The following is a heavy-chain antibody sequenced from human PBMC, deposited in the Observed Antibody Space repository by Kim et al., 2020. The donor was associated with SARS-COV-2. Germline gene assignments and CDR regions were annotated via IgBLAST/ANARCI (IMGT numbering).Heavy chain of an antibody. D-gene: IGHD3-9*01. CDR1: GFTFSSYA. V-gene: IGHV3-23*01. CDR2: ISGSGGST. Sequence: GGSLRLSCAASGFTFSSYAMSWVRQAPGKGLEWVSAISGSGGSTYYADSVKGRFTISRDNSKNTLYLQMNSLRAEDTAVYYCAKDLEALRYFDWLLPLNYWGQGTLVTVSS. CDR3: AKDLEALRYFDWLLPLNY. J-gene: IGHJ4*02.